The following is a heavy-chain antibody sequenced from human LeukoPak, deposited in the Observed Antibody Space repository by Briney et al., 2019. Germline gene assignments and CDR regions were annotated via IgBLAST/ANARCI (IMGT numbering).Heavy chain of an antibody. D-gene: IGHD6-19*01. CDR2: INHSGST. CDR3: ARLRIAVAVLDY. CDR1: GGSFSGYY. J-gene: IGHJ4*02. Sequence: SETLSLTCAVYGGSFSGYYWSWIRQPPGKGLEWIGEINHSGSTNYNPSLKSRVTISVDTSKNQFSLKLSSVTAADTAVYYCARLRIAVAVLDYWGQGTLVTVSS. V-gene: IGHV4-34*01.